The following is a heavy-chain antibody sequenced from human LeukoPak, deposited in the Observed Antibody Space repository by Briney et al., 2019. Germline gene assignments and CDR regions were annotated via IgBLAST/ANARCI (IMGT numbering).Heavy chain of an antibody. J-gene: IGHJ6*03. V-gene: IGHV1-69*04. CDR2: IIPNLGMA. CDR3: ARELRFLEWLSSGGYMDV. D-gene: IGHD3-3*01. CDR1: GGTFSNDA. Sequence: SVKVSCKASGGTFSNDAISWVRQAPGQGLEWMGRIIPNLGMALYAQKFKGRVTITADKSTSTAYMELSSLRSEDTAVYYCARELRFLEWLSSGGYMDVWGKGTTVTVSS.